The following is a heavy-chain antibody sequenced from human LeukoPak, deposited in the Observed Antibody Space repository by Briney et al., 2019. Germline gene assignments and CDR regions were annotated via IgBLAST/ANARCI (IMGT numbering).Heavy chain of an antibody. Sequence: SETLSLTCAVYGGSFSGYYWSWIRQPPGKGLEWIGEINHSGSTNYNPSLKSRVTISVDTSKNQFSLKLSSVTAADTAVYYCALRIAARAVIDYWGQGTLVTVSS. V-gene: IGHV4-34*01. D-gene: IGHD6-6*01. J-gene: IGHJ4*02. CDR1: GGSFSGYY. CDR3: ALRIAARAVIDY. CDR2: INHSGST.